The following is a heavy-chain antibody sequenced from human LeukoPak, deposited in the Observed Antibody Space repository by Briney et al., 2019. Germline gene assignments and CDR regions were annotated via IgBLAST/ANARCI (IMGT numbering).Heavy chain of an antibody. V-gene: IGHV4-59*01. CDR1: GGSISSYY. CDR3: ARGRTFDN. J-gene: IGHJ4*02. CDR2: IYDKGST. Sequence: SETLSLTCTVSGGSISSYYWSWIRQXPGKGLEWIGNIYDKGSTKYNPSLKSRVTISVDTSKNQFSLRLSSVPAADTAVYYCARGRTFDNWGQGTLVTVSS.